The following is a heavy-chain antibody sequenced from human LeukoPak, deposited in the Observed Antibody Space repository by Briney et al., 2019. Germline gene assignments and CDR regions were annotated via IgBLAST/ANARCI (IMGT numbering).Heavy chain of an antibody. J-gene: IGHJ4*02. CDR2: IYYSGST. Sequence: SETLSLTCTVSGGSISSSSYYWGWIRQPPGKGLEWIGSIYYSGSTYFNPSLKSRVTMSVDTPKNQFSLKLSSVTAADTAMYYCARTNYFDNWGQGILVTVSS. CDR3: ARTNYFDN. CDR1: GGSISSSSYY. V-gene: IGHV4-39*07.